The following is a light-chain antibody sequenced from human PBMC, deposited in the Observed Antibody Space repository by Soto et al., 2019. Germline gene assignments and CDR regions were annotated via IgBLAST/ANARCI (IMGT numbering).Light chain of an antibody. Sequence: IQMTQSPATLSASVGDRVTISCRASQSISSWLAWYQQKPGKAPNLLIYKASTLESGVPSRFSGSGSGTEFTLTISSLQPDDFATYYCQQYSSYWTFGQGTKVDIK. CDR2: KAS. CDR1: QSISSW. V-gene: IGKV1-5*03. CDR3: QQYSSYWT. J-gene: IGKJ1*01.